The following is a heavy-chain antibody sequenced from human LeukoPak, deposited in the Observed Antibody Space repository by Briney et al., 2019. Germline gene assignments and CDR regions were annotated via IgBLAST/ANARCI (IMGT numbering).Heavy chain of an antibody. Sequence: GGSLRLSCAASGFTFSSYAMSWVRQAPGKGLEWVSSISSSSSYIYYADSVKGRFTISRDNAKNSLYLQMNSLRAEDTAVYYCASSVARGYYYYGMDVWGQGTTVTVSS. CDR1: GFTFSSYA. CDR3: ASSVARGYYYYGMDV. CDR2: ISSSSSYI. V-gene: IGHV3-21*01. D-gene: IGHD6-19*01. J-gene: IGHJ6*02.